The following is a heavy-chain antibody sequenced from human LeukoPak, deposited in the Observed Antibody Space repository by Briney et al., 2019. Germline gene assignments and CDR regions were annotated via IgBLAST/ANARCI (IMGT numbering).Heavy chain of an antibody. CDR2: IYYSEST. V-gene: IGHV4-39*01. CDR1: GGSISSSSYY. CDR3: ARRKLDSGSYYAFDI. D-gene: IGHD1-26*01. J-gene: IGHJ3*02. Sequence: SETLSLTCTVSGGSISSSSYYWGWIRQPPGKGLERIGRIYYSESTYYNPSLKSRVTMSVDTSKNQCSLKLSSVTAADTAVYYCARRKLDSGSYYAFDIWGQGTMVTVSS.